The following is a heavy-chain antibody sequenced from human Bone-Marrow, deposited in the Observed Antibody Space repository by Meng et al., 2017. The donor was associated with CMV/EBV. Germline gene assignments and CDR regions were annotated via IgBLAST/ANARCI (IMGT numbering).Heavy chain of an antibody. CDR3: ASLGYCRSTSCYTD. V-gene: IGHV3-21*01. D-gene: IGHD2-2*02. CDR1: GFTFSSDS. Sequence: GGSLRLSCAASGFTFSSDSMNWVRQAQGKGLEWVPFISSSSSYIYYADTVKGRFTISRDNAKNSLYMQMNSLRAEDTAVYYCASLGYCRSTSCYTDWGQGTLVTVSS. CDR2: ISSSSSYI. J-gene: IGHJ4*02.